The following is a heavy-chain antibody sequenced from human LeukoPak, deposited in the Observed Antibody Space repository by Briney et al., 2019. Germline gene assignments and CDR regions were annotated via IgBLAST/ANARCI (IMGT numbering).Heavy chain of an antibody. CDR2: IIPIFGTA. CDR3: ARGTGSVAGYFDY. CDR1: GYTLTELS. V-gene: IGHV1-69*05. J-gene: IGHJ4*02. Sequence: SVKVSCKVSGYTLTELSMHWVRQAPGQGLEWMGRIIPIFGTANYAQKFQGRVTITTDESTSTAYMELSSLRSEDTAVYYCARGTGSVAGYFDYWGQGTLVTVSS. D-gene: IGHD6-19*01.